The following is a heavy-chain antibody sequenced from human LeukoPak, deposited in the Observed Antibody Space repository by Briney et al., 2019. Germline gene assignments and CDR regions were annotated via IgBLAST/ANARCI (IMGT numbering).Heavy chain of an antibody. CDR2: ISSSSSYI. CDR1: GFTFSSYS. CDR3: AREWDIVVVVAATKAENAFDI. V-gene: IGHV3-21*01. Sequence: GGSLRLSCAASGFTFSSYSMNWVRQAPGKGLEWVSSISSSSSYIYYADSVKGRFTISRDNAKNSLYLQMNSQRAEDTAVYYCAREWDIVVVVAATKAENAFDIWGQGTMVTVSS. J-gene: IGHJ3*02. D-gene: IGHD2-15*01.